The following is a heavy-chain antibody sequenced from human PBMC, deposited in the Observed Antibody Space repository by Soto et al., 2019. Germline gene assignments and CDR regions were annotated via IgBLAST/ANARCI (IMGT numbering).Heavy chain of an antibody. Sequence: SDTLSLTCSVSGGSTSNHYWTRIRKPTGQGPEWIGCIYYRGTTNYNASFNSRVTISVDTSKNQFSLKLTSVTTADTAVYYCARGGGSPYHDNEFDYWRQGTQVTVSS. J-gene: IGHJ4*02. V-gene: IGHV4-59*11. CDR1: GGSTSNHY. CDR2: IYYRGTT. D-gene: IGHD1-1*01. CDR3: ARGGGSPYHDNEFDY.